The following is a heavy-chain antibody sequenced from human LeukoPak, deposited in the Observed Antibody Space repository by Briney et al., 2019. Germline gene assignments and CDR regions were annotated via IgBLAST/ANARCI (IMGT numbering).Heavy chain of an antibody. D-gene: IGHD1-26*01. CDR3: ARSWELLPFDY. CDR1: AGSFSGYY. J-gene: IGHJ4*02. CDR2: INHSGST. Sequence: TSETLSLTCALYAGSFSGYYWSWIRQPPGKGLKWIGEINHSGSTNYNPSLKSRVTISVDTSKNQFSLKLSSVTAADTAVYYCARSWELLPFDYWGQGTLVTVSS. V-gene: IGHV4-34*01.